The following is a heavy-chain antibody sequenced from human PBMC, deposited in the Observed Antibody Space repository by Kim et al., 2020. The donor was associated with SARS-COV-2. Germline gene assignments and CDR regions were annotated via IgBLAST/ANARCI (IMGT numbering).Heavy chain of an antibody. CDR2: ITSTSNTI. V-gene: IGHV3-48*02. D-gene: IGHD6-19*01. J-gene: IGHJ3*02. Sequence: GGSLRLSCAASRFTFGAYGMNWVRQAPGKGLEWISYITSTSNTIYYADSVKGRFTISRDNAKNSVYLQMNSLRDEDTAVYYCAREGRYSSGWYPDAFDIWGQGTMVTVSS. CDR3: AREGRYSSGWYPDAFDI. CDR1: RFTFGAYG.